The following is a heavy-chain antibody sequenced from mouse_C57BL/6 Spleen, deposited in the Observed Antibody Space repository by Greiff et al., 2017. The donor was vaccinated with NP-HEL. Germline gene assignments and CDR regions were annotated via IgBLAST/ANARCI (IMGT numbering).Heavy chain of an antibody. CDR3: AARDDYDDPYWYFDV. CDR2: IYPGDGDT. V-gene: IGHV1-82*01. CDR1: GYAFSSSW. Sequence: QVQLQQSGPELVKPGASVKISCKASGYAFSSSWMNWVKQRPGKGLEWIGRIYPGDGDTNYNGKFKGKATLTADKSSSTAYMQLSSLTSEDSAVYFCAARDDYDDPYWYFDVWGTGTTVTVSS. D-gene: IGHD2-4*01. J-gene: IGHJ1*03.